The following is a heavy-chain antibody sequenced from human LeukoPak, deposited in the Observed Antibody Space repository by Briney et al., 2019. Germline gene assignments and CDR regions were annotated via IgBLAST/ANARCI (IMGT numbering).Heavy chain of an antibody. CDR3: ARVREVNYYDSRGYYPGAFDY. CDR1: GYTFTSYD. J-gene: IGHJ4*02. Sequence: ASVKVSCKASGYTFTSYDINWVRQATGQGLEWMGWMNPNSGNTGYAQKFQGRVTMTRDTSTSTVYMELSSLRSEDTAVYYCARVREVNYYDSRGYYPGAFDYWGQGTLVTVSS. CDR2: MNPNSGNT. D-gene: IGHD3-22*01. V-gene: IGHV1-8*01.